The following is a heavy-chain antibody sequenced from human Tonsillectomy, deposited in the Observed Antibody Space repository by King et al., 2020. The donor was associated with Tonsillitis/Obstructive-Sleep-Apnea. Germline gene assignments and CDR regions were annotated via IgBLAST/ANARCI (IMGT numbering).Heavy chain of an antibody. J-gene: IGHJ6*03. CDR3: ARDYYDFWSGYLGYYYYYYMDV. Sequence: VQLVESGGGVVQPGRSLRLSCAASGFTFSSYAMHWVRQAPGKGLEGVAVISYDGSNKYYAESVKGRFTISRDNSKNTLYLQMNSLRAEDTAVYYCARDYYDFWSGYLGYYYYYYMDVWGKGTTVTVSS. D-gene: IGHD3-3*01. CDR2: ISYDGSNK. CDR1: GFTFSSYA. V-gene: IGHV3-30*04.